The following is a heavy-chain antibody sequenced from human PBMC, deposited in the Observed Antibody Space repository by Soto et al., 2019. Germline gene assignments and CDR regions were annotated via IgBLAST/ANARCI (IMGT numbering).Heavy chain of an antibody. Sequence: ASVKVSCKASGYTFSDFYMHWVRQAPGQGLGWMGWINPNSGGTKSAEKFQGRVTMTRDTSISTAYMELSRLTSDDTAVYYCASAAVTGTAGLDFWGQGTQVTVSS. V-gene: IGHV1-2*02. J-gene: IGHJ4*02. D-gene: IGHD6-19*01. CDR3: ASAAVTGTAGLDF. CDR2: INPNSGGT. CDR1: GYTFSDFY.